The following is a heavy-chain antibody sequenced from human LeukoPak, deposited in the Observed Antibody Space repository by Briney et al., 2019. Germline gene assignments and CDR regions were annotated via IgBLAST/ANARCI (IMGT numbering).Heavy chain of an antibody. V-gene: IGHV3-30*04. CDR3: AKDAGYCSGGSCYKYYYYYMDV. CDR2: ISYDGSKK. Sequence: GGSLRLSCAASGFIFSRYAMHWVRQAPGKGLEWVAVISYDGSKKYDADSVKGRFTISRDNSKNTLYLQMNSLRAEDTAVYYCAKDAGYCSGGSCYKYYYYYMDVWGKGTTVTVSS. D-gene: IGHD2-15*01. J-gene: IGHJ6*03. CDR1: GFIFSRYA.